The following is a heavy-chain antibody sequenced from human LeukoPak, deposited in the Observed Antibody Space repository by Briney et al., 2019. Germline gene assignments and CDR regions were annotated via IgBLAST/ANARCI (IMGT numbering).Heavy chain of an antibody. V-gene: IGHV1-2*02. D-gene: IGHD3-22*01. CDR1: GYTFTGYY. CDR2: INPNSGGT. CDR3: ATAEYYYDSSGYYHEAFDI. J-gene: IGHJ3*02. Sequence: ASVKVSCKASGYTFTGYYMHWVRQAPGQGLEWMGWINPNSGGTNYAQKFQGRVTMTGDTSISTAYMELSSLRSEDTAVYYCATAEYYYDSSGYYHEAFDIWGQGTMVTVSS.